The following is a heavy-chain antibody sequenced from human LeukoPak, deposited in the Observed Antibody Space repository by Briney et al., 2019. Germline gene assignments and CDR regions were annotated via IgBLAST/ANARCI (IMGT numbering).Heavy chain of an antibody. CDR1: GFSFNNYV. CDR3: AKTVVVITFRFDS. J-gene: IGHJ4*02. Sequence: GGSLRLSCAASGFSFNNYVMSWVRQAPGKGLEWVSAISGDGARTYYADSVKGRFTISRDNPKNTLDLQMNSLRAEDTAIYYCAKTVVVITFRFDSWGQGSLVTVSS. D-gene: IGHD2-21*01. CDR2: ISGDGART. V-gene: IGHV3-23*01.